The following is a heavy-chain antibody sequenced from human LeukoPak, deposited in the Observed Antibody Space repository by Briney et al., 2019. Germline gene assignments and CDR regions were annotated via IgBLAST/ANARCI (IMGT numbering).Heavy chain of an antibody. J-gene: IGHJ6*03. CDR1: GGTFSSYA. Sequence: EASVKVSCKASGGTFSSYAISWVRQAPGQGLEWMGGIIPIFGTANYAQKFQGRVTITADKSTSTAYMELSSLRSEDTAVYYCASSREPDCSGGGCYRTLLYYYYYMDVWGKGTTVTVSS. CDR3: ASSREPDCSGGGCYRTLLYYYYYMDV. CDR2: IIPIFGTA. V-gene: IGHV1-69*06. D-gene: IGHD2-15*01.